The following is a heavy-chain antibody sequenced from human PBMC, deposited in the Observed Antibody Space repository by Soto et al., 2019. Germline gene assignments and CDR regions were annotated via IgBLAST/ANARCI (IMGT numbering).Heavy chain of an antibody. Sequence: GGSLRLSCAASGFTFSSYSMNWVRQAPGKGLEWVSYISSSSSTIYYADSVKGRFTISRDNAKNSLYLQMNSLRDEDTAVYYCATGREVYAIPYFDYWGQGTLVTVSS. D-gene: IGHD2-8*01. CDR3: ATGREVYAIPYFDY. CDR2: ISSSSSTI. V-gene: IGHV3-48*02. CDR1: GFTFSSYS. J-gene: IGHJ4*02.